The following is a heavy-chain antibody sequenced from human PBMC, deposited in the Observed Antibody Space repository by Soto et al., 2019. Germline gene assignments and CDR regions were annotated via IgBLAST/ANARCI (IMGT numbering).Heavy chain of an antibody. J-gene: IGHJ4*02. CDR1: GFTFSSYA. D-gene: IGHD3-22*01. Sequence: GGSLRLSCAASGFTFSSYAMSWVRQAPGKGLEWVSAISGSGGSTYYADSVKGRFTISRDNSKNTLYLQMNSLRAEDTAVYYCADYYYDSSGYYPPEGYWGQGTLVTVSS. CDR3: ADYYYDSSGYYPPEGY. V-gene: IGHV3-23*01. CDR2: ISGSGGST.